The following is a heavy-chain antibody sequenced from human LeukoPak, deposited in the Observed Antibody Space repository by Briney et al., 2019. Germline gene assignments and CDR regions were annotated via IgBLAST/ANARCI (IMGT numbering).Heavy chain of an antibody. D-gene: IGHD6-13*01. Sequence: ASVKVSCKASGYTFTSYYMLWVRQAPGQGLEWMGIINPSGGSTSYAQKFQGRVTMTRDTSTSTVYMELSSLRSEDTAVYYCARHLLIAAAGTLSWFDPWGQGTLVTVSS. CDR1: GYTFTSYY. J-gene: IGHJ5*02. CDR3: ARHLLIAAAGTLSWFDP. V-gene: IGHV1-46*03. CDR2: INPSGGST.